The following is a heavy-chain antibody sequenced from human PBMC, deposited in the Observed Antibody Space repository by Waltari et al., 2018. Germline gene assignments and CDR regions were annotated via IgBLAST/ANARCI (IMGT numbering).Heavy chain of an antibody. CDR3: ARDATLNWGNAFDI. D-gene: IGHD7-27*01. CDR1: GGSISSHY. V-gene: IGHV4-59*11. Sequence: QVQLQESGPGLVKPSETLSLTCTVSGGSISSHYWSWIRQPPGKGLEWIGYIYYSGSTNYNPSLKSRVTISVDTSKNQFSLKLSSVTAADTAVYYCARDATLNWGNAFDIWGQGTMVTVSS. J-gene: IGHJ3*02. CDR2: IYYSGST.